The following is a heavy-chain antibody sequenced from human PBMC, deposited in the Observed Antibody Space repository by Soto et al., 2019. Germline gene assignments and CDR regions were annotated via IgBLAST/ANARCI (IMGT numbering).Heavy chain of an antibody. CDR2: VYYTGST. V-gene: IGHV4-30-4*01. J-gene: IGHJ4*02. CDR3: ATESSGSSPLHFDF. Sequence: QVQLQESGPGLVKPSQTLSLTCSVSGGSVSSGVHYWSWIRQPPGKGLEWIGYVYYTGSTYYNPSLDSRVTISLDTSKNQFSLKMKSVTASDAAVYYCATESSGSSPLHFDFWGQGALVTVSS. D-gene: IGHD6-19*01. CDR1: GGSVSSGVHY.